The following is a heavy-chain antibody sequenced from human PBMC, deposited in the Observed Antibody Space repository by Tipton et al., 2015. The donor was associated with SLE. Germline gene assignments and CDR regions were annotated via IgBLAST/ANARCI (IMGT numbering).Heavy chain of an antibody. CDR2: ISDGGGT. V-gene: IGHV4-59*08. D-gene: IGHD2-21*02. CDR3: ARGMVTWRGAILGVDV. Sequence: TLSLTCTVSGASFSSNYWIWIRQPPGKGLEWIGYISDGGGTNYNPSLKSRVTISVDPAKNQFSLRLTSVTAADTAVYYCARGMVTWRGAILGVDVWGQGTTVNVSS. J-gene: IGHJ6*02. CDR1: GASFSSNY.